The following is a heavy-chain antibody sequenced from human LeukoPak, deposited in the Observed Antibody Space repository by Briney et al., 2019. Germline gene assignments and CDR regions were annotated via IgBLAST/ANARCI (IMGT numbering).Heavy chain of an antibody. CDR1: GFTFSSYS. J-gene: IGHJ4*02. V-gene: IGHV3-21*01. CDR3: ASLGGYSYGYISDY. Sequence: GGSLRLSCAASGFTFSSYSMNWVRQAPGKGLEWVSSISSSSYIYYADSVKGRFTISRDNAKNSLYLQMNSLRAEDTAVYYCASLGGYSYGYISDYWGQGTLVTVSS. D-gene: IGHD5-18*01. CDR2: ISSSSYI.